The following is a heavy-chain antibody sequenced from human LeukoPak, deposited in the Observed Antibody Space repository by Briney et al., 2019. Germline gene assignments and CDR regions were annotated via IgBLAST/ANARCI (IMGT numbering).Heavy chain of an antibody. D-gene: IGHD5-12*01. CDR3: ARVATIVPNYYYCYMDV. CDR1: GYTFTSYD. V-gene: IGHV1-8*01. CDR2: MNPNSGNT. J-gene: IGHJ6*03. Sequence: ASVKVSCKASGYTFTSYDINWVRQATGQGLEWMGWMNPNSGNTGYAQKFQGRVTMTRNTSISTAYMELSSLRSEDTAVYYCARVATIVPNYYYCYMDVWGKGTTVTVSS.